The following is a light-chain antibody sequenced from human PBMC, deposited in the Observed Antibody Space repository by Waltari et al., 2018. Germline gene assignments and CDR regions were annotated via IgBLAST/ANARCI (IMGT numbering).Light chain of an antibody. CDR2: CVS. CDR3: SSYTSSTTVV. V-gene: IGLV2-14*03. J-gene: IGLJ2*01. Sequence: WYQQHPGKVPKLVILCVSNRPSWVSYRFSGSMSGNTASLTISGLQPEDEADYYCSSYTSSTTVVFGGGTKLTVL.